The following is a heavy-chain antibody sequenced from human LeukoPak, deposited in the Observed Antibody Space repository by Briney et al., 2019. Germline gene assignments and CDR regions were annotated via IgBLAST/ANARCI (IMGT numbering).Heavy chain of an antibody. D-gene: IGHD2-15*01. V-gene: IGHV1-2*02. Sequence: ASVKVSCKASGYTFTGYYMHWVRQAPGQGLEWVGWINPNSGGTNYAQKSQGRVTMTRDTSISTAYMELSRLRSDDTAVYYCARVGYCSGGSCYSIPPRYWGQGTLVTVSS. J-gene: IGHJ4*02. CDR1: GYTFTGYY. CDR2: INPNSGGT. CDR3: ARVGYCSGGSCYSIPPRY.